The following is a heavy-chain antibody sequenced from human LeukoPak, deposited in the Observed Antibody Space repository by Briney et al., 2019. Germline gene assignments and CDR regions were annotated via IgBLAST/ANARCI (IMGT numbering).Heavy chain of an antibody. CDR2: IFYSGST. V-gene: IGHV4-59*01. Sequence: SETLSLTCTVSGGSISSYYWSWIRQPPGKGLEWIGYIFYSGSTNYNPALKSRVTISVDTSKNQFSLKLTSVTAADTAIYYCARDWGVVIRGTDAFDIWGQGTMVTVSS. CDR3: ARDWGVVIRGTDAFDI. D-gene: IGHD3-3*01. CDR1: GGSISSYY. J-gene: IGHJ3*02.